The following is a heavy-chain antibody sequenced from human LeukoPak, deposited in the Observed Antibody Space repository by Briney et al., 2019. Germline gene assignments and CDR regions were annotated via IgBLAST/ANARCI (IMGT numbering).Heavy chain of an antibody. V-gene: IGHV1-2*02. J-gene: IGHJ4*02. CDR1: GYTFSGFY. CDR2: INPKNGDT. Sequence: ASVKVSCKPSGYTFSGFYINWVRQAPGQGLEWMGWINPKNGDTHYAQDFLGRVTMTRDTSISTAYMELSRLTSDDTAVYYCARDGRLRNGYDNFYIWGQGTLVTVSS. D-gene: IGHD5-18*01. CDR3: ARDGRLRNGYDNFYI.